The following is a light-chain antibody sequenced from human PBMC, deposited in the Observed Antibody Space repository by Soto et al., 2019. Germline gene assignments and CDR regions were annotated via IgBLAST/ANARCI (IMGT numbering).Light chain of an antibody. CDR1: TGAVTSGHY. V-gene: IGLV7-46*01. Sequence: AVVTQEPSLTVSPGGTVTLTCGSSTGAVTSGHYPYWFQQKPGQAPRTLIYDTSNKHSWTPARFSGSLLGGKAALTLSGAQPEDEAEYYCLLSYSGAGVVFGGGTKVTVL. CDR3: LLSYSGAGVV. J-gene: IGLJ2*01. CDR2: DTS.